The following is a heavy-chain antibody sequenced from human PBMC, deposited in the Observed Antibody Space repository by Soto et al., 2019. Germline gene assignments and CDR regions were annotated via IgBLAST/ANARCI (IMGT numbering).Heavy chain of an antibody. CDR3: AKDGAGVPAANGVDY. CDR2: ISGSGGST. CDR1: GFTFSSYA. J-gene: IGHJ4*02. D-gene: IGHD2-2*01. Sequence: GGSLRLSCAASGFTFSSYAMSWVRQAPGKGLEWVSAISGSGGSTYYADSVKGRFTISRDKSKNTLYLQMNSLRAEDTAVNYCAKDGAGVPAANGVDYLCQGTLVTVSS. V-gene: IGHV3-23*01.